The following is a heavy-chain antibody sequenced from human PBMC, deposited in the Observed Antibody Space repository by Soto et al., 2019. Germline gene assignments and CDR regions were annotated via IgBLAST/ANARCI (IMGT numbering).Heavy chain of an antibody. D-gene: IGHD2-15*01. CDR2: IYYSGST. V-gene: IGHV4-61*01. J-gene: IGHJ4*02. CDR3: ARAVVVAATPWIDY. Sequence: LETLSLTCTVSGGSVSSGSYYWSCIRQPPGTGLECIGYIYYSGSTNYNPSLKSRVTISVDTSKNQFSLKLSSVTAADTAVYYCARAVVVAATPWIDYWGQGTLVTVSS. CDR1: GGSVSSGSYY.